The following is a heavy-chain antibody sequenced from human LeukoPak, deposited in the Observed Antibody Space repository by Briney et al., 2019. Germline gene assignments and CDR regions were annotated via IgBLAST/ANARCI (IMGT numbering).Heavy chain of an antibody. CDR1: GGSISSYY. J-gene: IGHJ4*02. Sequence: SETLSLTCTVSGGSISSYYWSWIRQPPGKGLEWIGYIYYSGSTNYNPSLKSRVTISVDTSKNQFSLKLRSVTAADTAVYYCARDGGSCSSTNCYDYWGQGTLVTVSS. V-gene: IGHV4-59*01. D-gene: IGHD2-2*03. CDR3: ARDGGSCSSTNCYDY. CDR2: IYYSGST.